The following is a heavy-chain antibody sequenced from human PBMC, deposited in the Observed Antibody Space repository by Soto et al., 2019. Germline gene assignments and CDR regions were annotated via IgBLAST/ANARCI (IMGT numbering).Heavy chain of an antibody. D-gene: IGHD2-2*01. Sequence: QVQLVQSGAEVKKPGSSVKVSCKASGGTFSSYAISWVRQAPGQGLEWMGGIIPIFGTANYAQKFQGRVTLSASHDTSTAYMELRSRRCADTAVYYCASELGYCTSTSGPKSDYASYGMDVWGRGSTVTVSS. J-gene: IGHJ6*02. CDR3: ASELGYCTSTSGPKSDYASYGMDV. V-gene: IGHV1-69*12. CDR1: GGTFSSYA. CDR2: IIPIFGTA.